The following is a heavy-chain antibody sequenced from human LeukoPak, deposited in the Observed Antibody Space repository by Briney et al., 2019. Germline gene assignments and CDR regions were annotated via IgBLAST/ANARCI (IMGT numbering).Heavy chain of an antibody. V-gene: IGHV3-23*01. CDR1: GFTFSSYA. Sequence: PGGSLRLSCAASGFTFSSYAMSWVRQAPGKWLEWVSAISGSGGSTYYADSVKGRFTISRDNSKNTLYLQMNSLRAEDTAVYYCAEPEGGYYDIRPDWGQGTLVTVSS. CDR3: AEPEGGYYDIRPD. J-gene: IGHJ4*02. D-gene: IGHD3-22*01. CDR2: ISGSGGST.